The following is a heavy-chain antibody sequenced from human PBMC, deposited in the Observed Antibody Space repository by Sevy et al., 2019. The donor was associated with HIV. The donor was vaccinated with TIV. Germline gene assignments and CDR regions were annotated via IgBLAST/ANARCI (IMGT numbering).Heavy chain of an antibody. CDR1: GYTFTSYG. CDR3: ARASGQQLVQTYFDY. CDR2: ISAYNGNT. J-gene: IGHJ4*02. D-gene: IGHD6-13*01. Sequence: ASVKVSCKASGYTFTSYGISWLRQAPGQGLEWMGWISAYNGNTNYAQKLQGRVTMTTDTSTSTAYMELRSLRSDDTAVYYCARASGQQLVQTYFDYWGQGTLVTVSS. V-gene: IGHV1-18*01.